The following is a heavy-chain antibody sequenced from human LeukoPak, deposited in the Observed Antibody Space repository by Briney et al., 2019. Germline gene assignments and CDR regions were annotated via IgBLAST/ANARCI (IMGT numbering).Heavy chain of an antibody. CDR2: IYSGGST. V-gene: IGHV3-66*01. Sequence: GGSLRLSCAASGFTVSSNYMSWVRQAPGKGLEWVSVIYSGGSTYYADSVKGRFTISRDNSKNTLYLQMNSLRAKDTAVYYCARALDCSSTSCYAGGFDYWGQGTLVTVSS. CDR1: GFTVSSNY. D-gene: IGHD2-2*01. CDR3: ARALDCSSTSCYAGGFDY. J-gene: IGHJ4*02.